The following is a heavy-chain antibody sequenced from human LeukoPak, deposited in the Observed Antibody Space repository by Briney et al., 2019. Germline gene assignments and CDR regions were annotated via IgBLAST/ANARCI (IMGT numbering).Heavy chain of an antibody. CDR2: IKQDGSEK. Sequence: GGSLRLSCAASGFTFSSYWMSWVRQAPGKGLEWVANIKQDGSEKYYVDSVKGRFTISRDNAKNSLYLQMNSLRAEDTAVYYCARHGGYDILTGTPRPFDYWGQGTLVTVSS. J-gene: IGHJ4*02. CDR3: ARHGGYDILTGTPRPFDY. D-gene: IGHD3-9*01. CDR1: GFTFSSYW. V-gene: IGHV3-7*03.